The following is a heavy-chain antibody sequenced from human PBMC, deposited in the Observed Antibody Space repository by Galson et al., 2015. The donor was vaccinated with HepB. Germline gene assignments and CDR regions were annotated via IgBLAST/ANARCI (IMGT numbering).Heavy chain of an antibody. D-gene: IGHD3-10*01. J-gene: IGHJ4*02. CDR2: ISYDGSNK. CDR3: ARELMVRGVILDY. Sequence: SLRLSCAASGFTFSSYAMHWVRQAPGKGLEWVAVISYDGSNKYYADSVKGRFTISRDNSKNTLYLQMNSLRAEDTAVYYCARELMVRGVILDYWGQGTLVTVSS. CDR1: GFTFSSYA. V-gene: IGHV3-30-3*01.